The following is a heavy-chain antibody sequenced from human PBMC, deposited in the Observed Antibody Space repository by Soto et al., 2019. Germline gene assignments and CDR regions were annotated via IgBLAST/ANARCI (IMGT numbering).Heavy chain of an antibody. D-gene: IGHD3-16*02. CDR1: GYTFTSYD. CDR3: ARGIIDPAYYYYMDV. Sequence: ASVKVSCKASGYTFTSYDINWVRQATGQGLEWMGWMNPNSGNTGYAQKFQGRVTMTRNTSISTAYMELSSLRSEDTAVYYCARGIIDPAYYYYMDVWGKGTTVTVSS. V-gene: IGHV1-8*01. J-gene: IGHJ6*03. CDR2: MNPNSGNT.